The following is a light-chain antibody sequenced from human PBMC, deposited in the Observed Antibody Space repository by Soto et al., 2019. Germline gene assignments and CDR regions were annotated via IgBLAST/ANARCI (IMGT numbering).Light chain of an antibody. V-gene: IGKV3-15*01. CDR3: QQYNNWPPWT. CDR1: QTVSSN. Sequence: EIVMTQSPATLSVSPGERVTLSCRASQTVSSNLAWYQQIPGQAPRLLIYGASTTATGIPARFSGSGSGTEFTLTISSLQSEDFAVYYCQQYNNWPPWTFGQGTKVEIK. J-gene: IGKJ1*01. CDR2: GAS.